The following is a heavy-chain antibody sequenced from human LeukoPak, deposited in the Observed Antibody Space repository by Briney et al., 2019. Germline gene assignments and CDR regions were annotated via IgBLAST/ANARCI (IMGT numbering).Heavy chain of an antibody. D-gene: IGHD5-18*01. J-gene: IGHJ4*02. V-gene: IGHV1-69*04. CDR1: GGTFSSYA. Sequence: GASVKVSCKASGGTFSSYAISWVRQAPGQGLEWMGRIIPILGIANYAQKFQGRVTITADKSTSTAYMELSSLRSEDTAVYYCARATSYGYYFDYWGQGTLVTVSS. CDR3: ARATSYGYYFDY. CDR2: IIPILGIA.